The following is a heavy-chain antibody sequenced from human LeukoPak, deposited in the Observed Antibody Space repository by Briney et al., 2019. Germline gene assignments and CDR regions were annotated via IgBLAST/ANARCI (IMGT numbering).Heavy chain of an antibody. CDR2: ISYDGSNK. Sequence: PGRSLRLSCAASGFTFSSYGMHWVRQAPGKGLEWVAVISYDGSNKYYADSVKGRFTISRDNSKNTLYLQMNSLRAEDTAVYYCAKDRGVAGKGYFQHWGQGTLVTVSS. J-gene: IGHJ1*01. CDR1: GFTFSSYG. D-gene: IGHD3-10*01. CDR3: AKDRGVAGKGYFQH. V-gene: IGHV3-30*18.